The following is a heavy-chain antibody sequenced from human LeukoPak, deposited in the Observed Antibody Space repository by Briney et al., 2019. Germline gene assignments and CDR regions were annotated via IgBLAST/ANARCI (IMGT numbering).Heavy chain of an antibody. V-gene: IGHV4-4*07. CDR1: GGSIRTYY. D-gene: IGHD1-26*01. Sequence: PSETLSLTCTVSGGSIRTYYWSWIRQPAGKGLEWIGRIYTSGSTNYSPSLKSRVTMSVETSKNQFSLKLSFVTAADTAVYYCARGPVGAYSDVFDIWGQGTMVTVSS. CDR2: IYTSGST. J-gene: IGHJ3*02. CDR3: ARGPVGAYSDVFDI.